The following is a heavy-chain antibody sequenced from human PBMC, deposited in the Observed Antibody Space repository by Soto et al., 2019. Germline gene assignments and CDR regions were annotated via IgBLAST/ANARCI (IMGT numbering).Heavy chain of an antibody. V-gene: IGHV4-34*01. CDR3: ARSGSSDAFDI. J-gene: IGHJ3*02. CDR2: INHSGST. D-gene: IGHD6-6*01. Sequence: SETLSLTCAFYGGSFSGYYWSWIRQPPGKGLEWIGEINHSGSTNYNPSLKSRVTISVDTSKNQFSLKLSSVTAADTAVYYCARSGSSDAFDIWGQGTMVT. CDR1: GGSFSGYY.